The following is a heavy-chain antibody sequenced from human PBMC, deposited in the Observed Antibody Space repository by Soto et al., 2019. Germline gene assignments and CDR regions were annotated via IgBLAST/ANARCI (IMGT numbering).Heavy chain of an antibody. Sequence: ELQLVESGGGLVQPGGSLRLSCAASGFSVSINYVNWVGQAPGKGLEWVSVIYSGGTTHYADSVKGRFTISRDTSKNTLYLQMNSLRVEDTAVYYCAGDSTDGDFVDAFDVWGQGTMVTVSS. CDR3: AGDSTDGDFVDAFDV. CDR1: GFSVSINY. J-gene: IGHJ3*01. V-gene: IGHV3-66*01. D-gene: IGHD4-17*01. CDR2: IYSGGTT.